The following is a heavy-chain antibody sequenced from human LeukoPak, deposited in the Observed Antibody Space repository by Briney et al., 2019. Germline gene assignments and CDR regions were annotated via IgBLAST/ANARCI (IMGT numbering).Heavy chain of an antibody. CDR1: GYTFTGYY. J-gene: IGHJ4*02. CDR3: ARGSYLNTWNAYYFDY. CDR2: INANSGGT. V-gene: IGHV1-2*02. Sequence: ASVKVSCKASGYTFTGYYMHWVRQAPGQGLEWMGWINANSGGTNYAQKFQGRVTMTRDTSITTAYMELSTLRSDDTAVYYCARGSYLNTWNAYYFDYWGGATLVTLS. D-gene: IGHD1-20*01.